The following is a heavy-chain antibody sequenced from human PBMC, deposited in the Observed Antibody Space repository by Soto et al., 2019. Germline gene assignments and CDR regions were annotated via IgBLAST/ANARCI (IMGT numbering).Heavy chain of an antibody. CDR3: ARAGATQSYYYYGMDV. CDR2: IYYSGST. J-gene: IGHJ6*02. D-gene: IGHD1-26*01. V-gene: IGHV4-39*01. Sequence: SLTCTVSGGSISSSSYYWGWIRQPPGQGLEWIGSIYYSGSTYYNPSLKSRVTISVDTSKNQFSLKLSSVTAADTAVYYCARAGATQSYYYYGMDVWGQGTTVTVSS. CDR1: GGSISSSSYY.